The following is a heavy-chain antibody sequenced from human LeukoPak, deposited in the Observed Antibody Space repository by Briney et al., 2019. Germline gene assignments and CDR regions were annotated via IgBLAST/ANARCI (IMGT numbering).Heavy chain of an antibody. V-gene: IGHV4-59*01. D-gene: IGHD2-15*01. J-gene: IGHJ4*02. CDR3: AREDCSGGSCYSRY. CDR2: IYYSGST. Sequence: SETLSLTCTVSGGSISSYYWSWIRQPPGKGLEWIGYIYYSGSTNYNPSLKSRATISVDTSKNQFSLKLSSVTAADTAVYYCAREDCSGGSCYSRYWGQGTLVTVSS. CDR1: GGSISSYY.